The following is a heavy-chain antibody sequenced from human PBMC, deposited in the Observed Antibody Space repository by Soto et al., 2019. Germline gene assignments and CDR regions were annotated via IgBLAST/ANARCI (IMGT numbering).Heavy chain of an antibody. CDR1: GGSFSGYY. D-gene: IGHD2-15*01. CDR2: INHSGST. Sequence: SETLSLTCAVYGGSFSGYYWSWIRQPPGKGLEWIGEINHSGSTNYNPSLKSRVTISVDTSKNQFSLKLSSVTAADTAVYYCARESLRGDKLWFDPWGQGTLVTVSS. CDR3: ARESLRGDKLWFDP. V-gene: IGHV4-34*09. J-gene: IGHJ5*02.